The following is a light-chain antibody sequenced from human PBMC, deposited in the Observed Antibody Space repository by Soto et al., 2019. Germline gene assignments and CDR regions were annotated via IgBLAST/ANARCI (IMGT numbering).Light chain of an antibody. J-gene: IGLJ2*01. Sequence: QSALTQSPSASASLGASVKLTCTLSSGHSNYAIAWHQQQSEKGPRYLMKLNSDGSHTRGDGIPDRFSGSSSGAERYLTISGLQAEDEADYYCQTWGAGIVVFGGGTKVTVL. CDR3: QTWGAGIVV. CDR1: SGHSNYA. CDR2: LNSDGSH. V-gene: IGLV4-69*01.